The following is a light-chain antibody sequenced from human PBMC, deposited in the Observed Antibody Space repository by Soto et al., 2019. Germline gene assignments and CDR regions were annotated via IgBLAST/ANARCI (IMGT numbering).Light chain of an antibody. CDR2: EVS. CDR3: CSFGMV. Sequence: QSALTQPASVSGSPGQSITISCTGTSSYVGSYNLVSWYQQHPGKAPKLMIYEVSKRPSGVSNRFSGSKSGNTASLTISGLQAEDEADYYCCSFGMVFGGGTKLTAL. CDR1: SSYVGSYNL. J-gene: IGLJ2*01. V-gene: IGLV2-23*02.